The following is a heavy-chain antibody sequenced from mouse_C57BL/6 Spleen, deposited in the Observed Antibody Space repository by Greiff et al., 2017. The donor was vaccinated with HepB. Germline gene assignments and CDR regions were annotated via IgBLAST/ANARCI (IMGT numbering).Heavy chain of an antibody. D-gene: IGHD2-4*01. CDR2: INPNNGGT. Sequence: EVQLQQSGPELVKPGASVKMSCKASGYTFTDYNMHWVKQSHGKSLEWIGYINPNNGGTSHNQKFKGKATLTVNKSSSTAYMEIRSLTSEDSAVYYCARGDDYDGAWFAYWGQGTLVTVSA. J-gene: IGHJ3*01. CDR1: GYTFTDYN. V-gene: IGHV1-22*01. CDR3: ARGDDYDGAWFAY.